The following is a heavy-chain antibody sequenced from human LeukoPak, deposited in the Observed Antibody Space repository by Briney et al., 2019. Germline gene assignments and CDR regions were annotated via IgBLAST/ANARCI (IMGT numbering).Heavy chain of an antibody. V-gene: IGHV4-38-2*02. CDR3: ARVHYYDSSGYYWNYFDY. J-gene: IGHJ4*02. CDR2: IYHSGST. CDR1: GYSISSGYY. Sequence: PSETLSLTCTVSGYSISSGYYWGWIRPPPGKGREWIGIIYHSGSTYYNPSLKSRVTISVDTSKNQFSLKLSSVTAADTAVYYCARVHYYDSSGYYWNYFDYWGQGTLVTVSS. D-gene: IGHD3-22*01.